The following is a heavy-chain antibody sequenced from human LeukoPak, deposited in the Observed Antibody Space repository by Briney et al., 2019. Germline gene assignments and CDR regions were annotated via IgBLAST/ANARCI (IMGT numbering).Heavy chain of an antibody. V-gene: IGHV4-59*01. CDR1: GGSISSYY. Sequence: SETLSLTCTVSGGSISSYYWSWIRQPPGKGLEWIGYIYYSGSTNYNPSLKSRVTISVDTSKNQFSLKLSSVTAADTAVYYCARDRYGDYALDYWGRGTLVTVSS. CDR2: IYYSGST. D-gene: IGHD4-17*01. J-gene: IGHJ4*02. CDR3: ARDRYGDYALDY.